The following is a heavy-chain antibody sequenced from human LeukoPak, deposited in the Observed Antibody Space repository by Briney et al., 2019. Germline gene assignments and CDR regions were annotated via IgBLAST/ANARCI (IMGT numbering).Heavy chain of an antibody. V-gene: IGHV3-23*01. CDR3: AKGRFPLNSKLYLDY. CDR1: GFTFSSYA. CDR2: ISGSGGRT. D-gene: IGHD1-7*01. J-gene: IGHJ4*02. Sequence: GSLRLSCAASGFTFSSYAMSWVRQAPGKGLEGVSAISGSGGRTYYADSVKGRFTISRDNSKNTLYLQMNSLRAEDTAVYYCAKGRFPLNSKLYLDYWGQGTLVTVSS.